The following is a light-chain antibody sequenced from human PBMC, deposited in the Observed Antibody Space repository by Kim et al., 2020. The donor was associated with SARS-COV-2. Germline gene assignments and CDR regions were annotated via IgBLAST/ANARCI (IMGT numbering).Light chain of an antibody. CDR3: QQYYSYPPT. CDR2: AAS. CDR1: QGISSY. V-gene: IGKV1-8*01. J-gene: IGKJ1*01. Sequence: AIRMTQSPSSFSASTGDRVTITCRASQGISSYLAWYQQKPGKAPKLLIYAASTLQSGVPSGFSGSGSGTDFTLTISCLQSEDFATYYCQQYYSYPPTFGQGTKVDIK.